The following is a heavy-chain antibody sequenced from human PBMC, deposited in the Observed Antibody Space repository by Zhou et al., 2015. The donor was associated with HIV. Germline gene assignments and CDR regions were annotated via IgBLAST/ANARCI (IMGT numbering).Heavy chain of an antibody. V-gene: IGHV1-2*04. CDR1: GYTFTDYY. Sequence: QVQLVQSGAEVKKPGAPVKVSCKTSGYTFTDYYVHWVRQAPGQGLEWMGWINPYSGDTKNTQRFEGWVTMTRDTSITTAYMEVSRLGLDDTAVYFCARGPPSTGWYPLDYWGQGTLVTVSS. J-gene: IGHJ4*02. CDR3: ARGPPSTGWYPLDY. D-gene: IGHD6-19*01. CDR2: INPYSGDT.